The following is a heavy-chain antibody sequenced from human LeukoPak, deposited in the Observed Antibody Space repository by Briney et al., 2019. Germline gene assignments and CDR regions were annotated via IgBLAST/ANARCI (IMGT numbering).Heavy chain of an antibody. V-gene: IGHV3-23*01. CDR2: ISGSGGST. CDR1: GFTFSSYA. D-gene: IGHD3-10*01. CDR3: AKDPNALLWFGESPFFDP. J-gene: IGHJ5*02. Sequence: PGGSLRLSCAASGFTFSSYAMSWVRQAPGKGLEWVSAISGSGGSTYYADSVKGRFTISRDNSKNTLYLQMNSQRAEDTAVYYCAKDPNALLWFGESPFFDPWGQGTLVTVSS.